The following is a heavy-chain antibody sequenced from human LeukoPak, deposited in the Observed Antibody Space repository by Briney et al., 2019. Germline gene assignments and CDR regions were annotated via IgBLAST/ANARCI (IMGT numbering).Heavy chain of an antibody. V-gene: IGHV3-21*01. CDR3: ARGGGFDY. CDR2: ISGSSSYI. CDR1: GFTFSNAW. Sequence: GGSLRLSCAASGFTFSNAWMSWVRQAPGKGLEWVSSISGSSSYIYYADSVKGRFTISRDNAKNSLYLQMNSLRAEDTAVYYCARGGGFDYWGQGTLVTVSS. J-gene: IGHJ4*02.